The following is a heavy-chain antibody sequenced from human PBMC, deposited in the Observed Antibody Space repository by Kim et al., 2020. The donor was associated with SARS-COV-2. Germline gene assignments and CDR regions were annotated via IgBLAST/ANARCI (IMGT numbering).Heavy chain of an antibody. J-gene: IGHJ4*02. Sequence: GKNYAQKFQGRVTMTRETSISTAYMELSRLRSDDTAVYYCARDPSYYFDYWGQGTLVTVSS. CDR3: ARDPSYYFDY. CDR2: GK. V-gene: IGHV1-2*02.